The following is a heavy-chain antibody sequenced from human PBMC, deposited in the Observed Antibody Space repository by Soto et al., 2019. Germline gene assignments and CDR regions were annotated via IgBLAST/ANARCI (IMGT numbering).Heavy chain of an antibody. CDR1: GGSISSGGYS. J-gene: IGHJ4*02. Sequence: SETLSLTCAVSGGSISSGGYSWSWIRQPPGKGLEWIGYIYHSGSTYYNPSLKSRVTISVDRSKNQFSLKLSSVTAADTAVYYCARAEVAYYDSSGVFDYWGQGTLVTVSS. CDR2: IYHSGST. V-gene: IGHV4-30-2*01. CDR3: ARAEVAYYDSSGVFDY. D-gene: IGHD3-22*01.